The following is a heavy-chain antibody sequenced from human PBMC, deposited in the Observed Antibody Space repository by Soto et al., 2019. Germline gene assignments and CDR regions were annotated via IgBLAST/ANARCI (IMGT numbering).Heavy chain of an antibody. J-gene: IGHJ4*02. CDR3: ARAPFYYDGRGGGRYLDY. CDR1: GGSIRSGDYY. V-gene: IGHV4-30-4*01. CDR2: IYHSGST. Sequence: QVQLQESGPGLVKSSQTLSLTCTVSGGSIRSGDYYWSWIRQPPGKGLEWIGYIYHSGSTYYNPSIKSRVTLSVDTSKNQFSLKLSSVTAADTAVYYCARAPFYYDGRGGGRYLDYWGQGTLVTVSS. D-gene: IGHD3-22*01.